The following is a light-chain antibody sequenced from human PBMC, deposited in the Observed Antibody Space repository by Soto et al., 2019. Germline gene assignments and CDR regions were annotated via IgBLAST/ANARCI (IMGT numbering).Light chain of an antibody. Sequence: QSVLTQPPSVSGAPGQRVTISCTGSSSHIRSTYDVQWYQQLPGTAPKLLIHGNADRPSGFPDRFSGSKSGTSASLAITGLQADDEADYYCQSYDDSLSVHYVFGTGTKVTVL. J-gene: IGLJ1*01. CDR3: QSYDDSLSVHYV. V-gene: IGLV1-40*01. CDR1: SSHIRSTYD. CDR2: GNA.